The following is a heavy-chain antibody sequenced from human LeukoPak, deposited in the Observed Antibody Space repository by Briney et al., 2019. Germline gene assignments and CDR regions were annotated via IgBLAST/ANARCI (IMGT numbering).Heavy chain of an antibody. CDR3: ARGRSTVTTRRGGWFDP. CDR1: GYTFTGYY. Sequence: GASVKVSCKAAGYTFTGYYMHWVRQAPGQGLEWMGWINPNSGGTNYAQKFQGRVTMTRDTSISTAYMELSRLRSDDTAVYYCARGRSTVTTRRGGWFDPWGQGTLVTVSS. D-gene: IGHD4-17*01. V-gene: IGHV1-2*02. CDR2: INPNSGGT. J-gene: IGHJ5*02.